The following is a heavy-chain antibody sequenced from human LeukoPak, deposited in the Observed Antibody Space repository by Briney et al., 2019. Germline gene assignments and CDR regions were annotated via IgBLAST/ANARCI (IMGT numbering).Heavy chain of an antibody. Sequence: GGSLRLSCAASGFTFSSYGMHWVRQAPGKGLEWVAFIRYDGSNKYYADSVKGRFTISRDNSKNTLYLQMNSLRAEDTAVYYCAKEDCSSTSCYISLLWWGQGTLVTVSS. D-gene: IGHD2-2*02. CDR1: GFTFSSYG. CDR2: IRYDGSNK. CDR3: AKEDCSSTSCYISLLW. V-gene: IGHV3-30*02. J-gene: IGHJ4*02.